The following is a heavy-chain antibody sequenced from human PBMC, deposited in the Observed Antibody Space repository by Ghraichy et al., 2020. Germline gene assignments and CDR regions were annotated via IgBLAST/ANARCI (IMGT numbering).Heavy chain of an antibody. CDR3: ARKRSSSSHLFDY. V-gene: IGHV4-39*01. Sequence: SETLSLTCTVSGGSISSSSYYWGWIRQPPGKGLEWIGSIYYSGSTYYNPSLKSRVTISVDTSKNQFSLKLSSVTAADTAVYYCARKRSSSSHLFDYWGQGTLVTVSS. CDR1: GGSISSSSYY. D-gene: IGHD6-6*01. CDR2: IYYSGST. J-gene: IGHJ4*02.